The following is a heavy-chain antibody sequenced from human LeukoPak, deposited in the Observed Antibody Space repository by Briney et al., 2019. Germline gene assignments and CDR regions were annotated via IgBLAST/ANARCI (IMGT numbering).Heavy chain of an antibody. V-gene: IGHV3-23*01. CDR2: ISASGGNT. CDR1: GFTFRTHT. J-gene: IGHJ3*02. D-gene: IGHD6-13*01. CDR3: AKDWPSEWQQLPDYDAVDI. Sequence: GGSLRLSCAASGFTFRTHTMNWVRQAPGKGLEWVSSISASGGNTYYSDYVKGRFTISRDNSKNTLYLQMNSLRVEDTAVYYCAKDWPSEWQQLPDYDAVDIWGQGMMVTVSS.